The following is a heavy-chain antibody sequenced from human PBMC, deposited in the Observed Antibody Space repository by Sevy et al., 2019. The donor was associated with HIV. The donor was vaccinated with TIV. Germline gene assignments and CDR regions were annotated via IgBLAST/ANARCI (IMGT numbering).Heavy chain of an antibody. CDR1: GFTFRTYS. CDR3: ARDFTIFGVVSGIDY. V-gene: IGHV3-21*04. J-gene: IGHJ4*02. Sequence: GGSLRLSCAASGFTFRTYSMNWVRQAPGKGLEWLSSISDDSRYIYYSDSVNGRFTISRANTKNLLYLQINNLRVEDTAIYYCARDFTIFGVVSGIDYWGQGNLVTVSS. D-gene: IGHD3-3*01. CDR2: ISDDSRYI.